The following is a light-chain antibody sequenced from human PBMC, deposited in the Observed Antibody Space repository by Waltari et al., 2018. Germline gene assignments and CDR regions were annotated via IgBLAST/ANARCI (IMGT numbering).Light chain of an antibody. J-gene: IGKJ1*01. V-gene: IGKV1-39*01. CDR2: AAS. CDR3: QQNYNTPPT. CDR1: QSISTS. Sequence: DIQMTQSPSSLSASVGDRVTLTCRASQSISTSLNWYQQKPGKAPKLLIYAASSLQSGVPSRVSGSGSGTDFTLTISSLQPEDFATYYCQQNYNTPPTFGQGTKVEIK.